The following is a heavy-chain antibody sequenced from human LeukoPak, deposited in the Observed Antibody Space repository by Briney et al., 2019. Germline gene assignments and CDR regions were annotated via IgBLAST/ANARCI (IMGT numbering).Heavy chain of an antibody. CDR2: INPNSGGT. V-gene: IGHV1-2*02. J-gene: IGHJ6*03. CDR3: ARDSYSYGAMYYYYYMDV. CDR1: GYTFTGYY. Sequence: GASVKLSCKASGYTFTGYYMHWVRQAPGQGLEWMGWINPNSGGTNYAQKFQGRVTMTRDTSISTAYMELSRLRSDDTAVYYCARDSYSYGAMYYYYYMDVWGKGTTVTVSS. D-gene: IGHD5-18*01.